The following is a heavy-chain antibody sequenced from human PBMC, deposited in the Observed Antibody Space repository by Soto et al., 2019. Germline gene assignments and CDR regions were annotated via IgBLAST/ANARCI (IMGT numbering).Heavy chain of an antibody. D-gene: IGHD2-2*01. CDR3: AREFQYCISTSCYLKALDI. V-gene: IGHV4-30-4*01. J-gene: IGHJ3*02. CDR1: GGSISSGDYY. CDR2: IYYSGST. Sequence: SETLSLTCTVSGGSISSGDYYWSWIRQPPGKGLEWIGYIYYSGSTYYNPSLKSRVTISVDTSKNQFSLKLSSVTAADTAVYYCAREFQYCISTSCYLKALDIWGQGTMVTVSS.